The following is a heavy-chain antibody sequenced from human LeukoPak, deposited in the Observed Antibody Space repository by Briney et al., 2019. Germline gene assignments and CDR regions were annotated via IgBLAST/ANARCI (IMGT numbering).Heavy chain of an antibody. Sequence: ASVKVSCKVSGYTLTELSMHWVRQTPGKGLEWMGGFDPEDGETIYAQKFQGRGTMTEATSTDTAYMELSSLRSEDTAVYYCATDRITIFGVVTMGYWGQGTLVTVSS. V-gene: IGHV1-24*01. D-gene: IGHD3-3*01. CDR1: GYTLTELS. CDR2: FDPEDGET. CDR3: ATDRITIFGVVTMGY. J-gene: IGHJ4*02.